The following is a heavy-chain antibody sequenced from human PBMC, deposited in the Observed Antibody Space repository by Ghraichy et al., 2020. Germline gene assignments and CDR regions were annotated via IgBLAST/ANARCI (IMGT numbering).Heavy chain of an antibody. CDR2: INHSGST. CDR1: GGSFSGYY. D-gene: IGHD3-22*01. J-gene: IGHJ6*02. Sequence: GSLRLSCAVYGGSFSGYYWSWIRQPPGKGLEWIGEINHSGSTNYNPSLKSRVTISVDTSKNQFSLKLSSVTAADTAVYYCARGRKYYYDSSGYPGHYYYGMDVWGQGTTVTVSS. CDR3: ARGRKYYYDSSGYPGHYYYGMDV. V-gene: IGHV4-34*01.